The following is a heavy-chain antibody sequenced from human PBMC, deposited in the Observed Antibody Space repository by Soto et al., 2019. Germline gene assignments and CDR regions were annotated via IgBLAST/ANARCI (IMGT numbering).Heavy chain of an antibody. V-gene: IGHV4-59*01. CDR2: IYYSGST. Sequence: PSETLSLTCTVSGGSISSYYWSWIRQPPGKGLEWIGYIYYSGSTNYNPPLKSRVTISVDTSKSQFSLKLSSVTAADTAVYYCAREDCSGGSCYPRPPGPAFDIWGQGTMVTVSS. D-gene: IGHD2-15*01. CDR1: GGSISSYY. J-gene: IGHJ3*02. CDR3: AREDCSGGSCYPRPPGPAFDI.